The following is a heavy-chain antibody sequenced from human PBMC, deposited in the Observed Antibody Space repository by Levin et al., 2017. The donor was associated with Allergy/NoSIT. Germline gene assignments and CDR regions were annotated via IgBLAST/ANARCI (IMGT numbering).Heavy chain of an antibody. D-gene: IGHD5-24*01. J-gene: IGHJ3*02. V-gene: IGHV1-69*13. Sequence: PMASVKVSCKASGGTFRSYAISWVRQAPGQGLEWMGGIIPIFGTANYAQKFQGRVTITADESTSTAYMELSSLRSEDTAVYYCARERPRVEGYLTRAFDIWGQGTMVTVSS. CDR1: GGTFRSYA. CDR2: IIPIFGTA. CDR3: ARERPRVEGYLTRAFDI.